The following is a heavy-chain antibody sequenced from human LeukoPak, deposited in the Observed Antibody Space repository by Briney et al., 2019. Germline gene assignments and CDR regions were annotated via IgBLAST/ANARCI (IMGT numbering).Heavy chain of an antibody. D-gene: IGHD3-10*01. CDR3: AKAAYNTQYYYYYYYMDV. CDR2: ISGSGGST. CDR1: GFTFSSYA. V-gene: IGHV3-23*01. Sequence: GGSLRLSCAASGFTFSSYAMSWVRQAPGKGLGWVSAISGSGGSTYYADSVKGRFTISRDNSKNTLYLQMNSLRAEDTAVYYCAKAAYNTQYYYYYYYMDVWGKGTTVTVSS. J-gene: IGHJ6*03.